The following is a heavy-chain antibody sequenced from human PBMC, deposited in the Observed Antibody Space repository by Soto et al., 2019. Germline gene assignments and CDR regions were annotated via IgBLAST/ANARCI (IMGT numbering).Heavy chain of an antibody. CDR2: INHSGST. D-gene: IGHD3-22*01. CDR1: VVSFSGYY. Sequence: SETLSLTCAVYVVSFSGYYWSCIRHPPGKWLEWIGEINHSGSTNYNPSLKSRVTISVDTSKNQFSLKLSSVTAADTAVYYCARGRRSSGYGRRPANWFHPWVQGTLVTLSS. V-gene: IGHV4-34*01. J-gene: IGHJ5*02. CDR3: ARGRRSSGYGRRPANWFHP.